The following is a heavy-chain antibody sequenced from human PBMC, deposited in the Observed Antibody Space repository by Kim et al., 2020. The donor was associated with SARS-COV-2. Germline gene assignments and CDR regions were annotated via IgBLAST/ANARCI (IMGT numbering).Heavy chain of an antibody. Sequence: SETLSLTCAVSGGSISSGGYSWSWIRQPPGKGLEWIGYIYHSGSTYYNPSLKSRVTISVDRSKNQFSLKLSSVTAADTAVYYCVRLVRAAAAPYFDYWG. D-gene: IGHD6-13*01. CDR2: IYHSGST. V-gene: IGHV4-30-2*01. J-gene: IGHJ4*01. CDR1: GGSISSGGYS. CDR3: VRLVRAAAAPYFDY.